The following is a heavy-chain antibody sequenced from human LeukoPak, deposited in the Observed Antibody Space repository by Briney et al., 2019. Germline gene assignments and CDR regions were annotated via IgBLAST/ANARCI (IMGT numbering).Heavy chain of an antibody. D-gene: IGHD6-19*01. CDR3: AREIWGSGWYGVDY. CDR2: ISSSSSYI. J-gene: IGHJ4*02. V-gene: IGHV3-21*01. CDR1: GFTFSSYS. Sequence: GGSLRLSCAASGFTFSSYSMNWVRQAPGKGLEWVSSISSSSSYIYYADSVKGRFTISRDNAKNSLYLQMNSLRAEDTAVYYCAREIWGSGWYGVDYWGQGTLVTVSS.